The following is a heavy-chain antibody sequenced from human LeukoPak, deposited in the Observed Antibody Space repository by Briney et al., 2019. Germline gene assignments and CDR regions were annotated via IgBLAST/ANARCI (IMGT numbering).Heavy chain of an antibody. J-gene: IGHJ5*02. CDR2: INPSGGST. CDR1: GYTFTSYY. V-gene: IGHV1-46*01. Sequence: GASVKVSCKASGYTFTSYYMHWVRQAPGQGLEWMGIINPSGGSTSYAQKFQGRVTMTRDTSTSTVYMELSSLRSEDTAVYYCARDLTAAAGAGTWFDPWGQGTLVTVSS. CDR3: ARDLTAAAGAGTWFDP. D-gene: IGHD6-13*01.